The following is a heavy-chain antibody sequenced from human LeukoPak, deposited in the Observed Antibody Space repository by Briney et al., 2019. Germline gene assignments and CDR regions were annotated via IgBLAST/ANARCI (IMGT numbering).Heavy chain of an antibody. CDR1: GYTFISYY. CDR3: ARLSIGLLGSGSYDYYYYYMDV. Sequence: GASVKVSCKASGYTFISYYMHWVRQAPGQGLEWMGIINPSDGSTSYAQKFQGRVTMTRDTSTSTVYMELSSLGSEDTAVYYCARLSIGLLGSGSYDYYYYYMDVWGKGTTVTVSS. CDR2: INPSDGST. J-gene: IGHJ6*03. D-gene: IGHD3-10*01. V-gene: IGHV1-46*01.